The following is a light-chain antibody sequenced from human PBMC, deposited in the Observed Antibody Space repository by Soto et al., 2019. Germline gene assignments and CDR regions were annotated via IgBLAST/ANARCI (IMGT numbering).Light chain of an antibody. CDR1: QSISSW. CDR2: DAS. V-gene: IGKV1-5*01. CDR3: QQYNSYST. Sequence: IHMTQSPSTLSASVGDRVTITCRASQSISSWLAWYQQKPGKAPKLLIYDASSLESGVPSRFSGSGYGTEFTLTISSLQPDDFATYYCQQYNSYSTFGQGTKVDIK. J-gene: IGKJ1*01.